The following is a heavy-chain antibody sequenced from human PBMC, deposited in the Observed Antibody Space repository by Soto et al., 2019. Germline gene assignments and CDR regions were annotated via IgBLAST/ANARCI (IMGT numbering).Heavy chain of an antibody. J-gene: IGHJ6*02. CDR1: GTSISSTFW. CDR2: IYHSGST. V-gene: IGHV4-4*02. CDR3: ARDQATDGMDV. D-gene: IGHD1-26*01. Sequence: SETLSLTCAVSGTSISSTFWWTWVRQPPGKGLEWIGEIYHSGSTKYNPSLKSRVTISVDTSKNQFSLRLTSVTAADTAVYYCARDQATDGMDVWGQGTTVTVSS.